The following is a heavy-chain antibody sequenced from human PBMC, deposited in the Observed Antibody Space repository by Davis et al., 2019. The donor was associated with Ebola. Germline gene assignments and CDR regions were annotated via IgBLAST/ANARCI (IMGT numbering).Heavy chain of an antibody. CDR1: GLTFSSYA. Sequence: PGGSLRLSCAASGLTFSSYAMHWVRQAPGKGLEWVAVISYDGSNKYYADSVKGRFTISRDNSKNTLYLQMNSLRAEDTAVYYCAFLKSNNPLFDYWGQGTLVTVSS. CDR2: ISYDGSNK. V-gene: IGHV3-30-3*01. CDR3: AFLKSNNPLFDY. J-gene: IGHJ4*02. D-gene: IGHD1/OR15-1a*01.